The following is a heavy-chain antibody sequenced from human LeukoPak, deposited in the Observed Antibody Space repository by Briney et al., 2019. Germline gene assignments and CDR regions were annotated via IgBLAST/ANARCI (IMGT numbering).Heavy chain of an antibody. J-gene: IGHJ6*02. V-gene: IGHV3-48*03. CDR3: ARGLVVVARYYYYGMDV. D-gene: IGHD2-15*01. CDR2: ISSSGSTI. Sequence: PGGSLRLSCAASGFTFSSYEMNWVRQAPGKGLEWVSYISSSGSTIYYVDSVKGRFTISRDNAKNSLYLQMNSLRAEDTAVYYCARGLVVVARYYYYGMDVWGQGTTVTVSS. CDR1: GFTFSSYE.